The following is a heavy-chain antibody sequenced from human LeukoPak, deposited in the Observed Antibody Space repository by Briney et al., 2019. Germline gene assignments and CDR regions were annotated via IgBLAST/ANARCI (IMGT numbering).Heavy chain of an antibody. J-gene: IGHJ6*02. Sequence: GASVKVSCKVSGYTLTELSMHWVRQAPGKGLEWMGGFDPEDGETIYAQKFQGRVTMTDDTSTDTAYMELSSLRSEDTAVYYCATVGGIAAAGTFYYYGMDVWGQGTTVTVSS. V-gene: IGHV1-24*01. CDR3: ATVGGIAAAGTFYYYGMDV. CDR1: GYTLTELS. CDR2: FDPEDGET. D-gene: IGHD6-13*01.